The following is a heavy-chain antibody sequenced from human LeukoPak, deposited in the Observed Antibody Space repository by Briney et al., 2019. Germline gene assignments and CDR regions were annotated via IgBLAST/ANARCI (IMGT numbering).Heavy chain of an antibody. Sequence: PGGSLRLSCAASGLTFSSYAMSWVRQAPGKGLEWVSAISGSSGHTYYADSVKGRFTISRDNSKNTLYLQMNSLRAEDMAVYYCAREYYYEELDYWGQGTLVTVSS. CDR1: GLTFSSYA. J-gene: IGHJ4*02. CDR2: ISGSSGHT. CDR3: AREYYYEELDY. V-gene: IGHV3-23*01. D-gene: IGHD3-22*01.